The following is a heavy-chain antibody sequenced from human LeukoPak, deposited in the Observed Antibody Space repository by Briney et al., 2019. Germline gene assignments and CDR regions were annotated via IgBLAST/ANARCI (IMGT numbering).Heavy chain of an antibody. CDR3: ARDKVGYDGLGSYYYYYGMDV. Sequence: ASVKVSCKASGGTFSSYAISWVRQAPGQGLEWMGWISAYNGNTNYAQKLQGRVTMTTDTSTSTAYMELRSLRSDDTAVYYCARDKVGYDGLGSYYYYYGMDVWGQGTTVTVSS. V-gene: IGHV1-18*01. CDR1: GGTFSSYA. D-gene: IGHD3-16*01. J-gene: IGHJ6*02. CDR2: ISAYNGNT.